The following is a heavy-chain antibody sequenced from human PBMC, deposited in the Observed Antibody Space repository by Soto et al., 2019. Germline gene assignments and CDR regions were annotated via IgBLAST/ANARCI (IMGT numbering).Heavy chain of an antibody. CDR2: IHYSGST. J-gene: IGHJ4*02. V-gene: IGHV4-39*01. Sequence: QLQLQESGPGLVKPSETLSLTCTVSGDSISSSTYYWGWIRQSPGKGLEWIGNIHYSGSTYYNPSLKGRLTISVDTSKNQFSLKLISVTAADTAVYYCGSYYHVSGYYRSFDYWGQGTLVTVSS. CDR3: GSYYHVSGYYRSFDY. CDR1: GDSISSSTYY. D-gene: IGHD3-10*01.